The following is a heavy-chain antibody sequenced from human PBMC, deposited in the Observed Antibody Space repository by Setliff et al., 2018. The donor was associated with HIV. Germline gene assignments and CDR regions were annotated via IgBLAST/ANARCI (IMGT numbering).Heavy chain of an antibody. D-gene: IGHD2-2*01. J-gene: IGHJ6*02. CDR1: GGSISSDNW. V-gene: IGHV4-4*02. Sequence: PSETLSLTCAVSGGSISSDNWWTWVRQPPGKGLEWIGEIYNSEYTNYNASLKSRVSMSVDKSKNQFSLKLTSVTAADTAVYYCARGHCSGTNCYGVDYYGMDVWGRGTTVTVSS. CDR3: ARGHCSGTNCYGVDYYGMDV. CDR2: IYNSEYT.